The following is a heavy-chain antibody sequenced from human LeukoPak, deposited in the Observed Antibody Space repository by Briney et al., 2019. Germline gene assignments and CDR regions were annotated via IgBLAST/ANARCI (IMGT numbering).Heavy chain of an antibody. J-gene: IGHJ6*02. CDR2: INPNSGGT. D-gene: IGHD4-17*01. CDR3: ARVDYGEDYYYYGMDV. V-gene: IGHV1-2*02. CDR1: GYTFTGYY. Sequence: EASVKVSCKASGYTFTGYYMHWVRQAPGQGLEWMGWINPNSGGTNYAQKFQGRVTMTRDTSISTAYMEPSRLRSDDTAVYYCARVDYGEDYYYYGMDVWGQGTTVTVSS.